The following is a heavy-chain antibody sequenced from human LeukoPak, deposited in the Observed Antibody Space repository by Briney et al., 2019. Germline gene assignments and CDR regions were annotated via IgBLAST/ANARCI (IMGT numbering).Heavy chain of an antibody. CDR1: GFTGSSNH. CDR2: IYSDGNT. Sequence: AGYLRFYCSASGFTGSSNHMSWIRQAPGKGLEWVSVIYSDGNTHYADSVKSRFTSSRDNSKNTLFLQMNSLRAEDTAVYYCARGGSSASAPYYWGQGTLVTVSS. J-gene: IGHJ4*02. D-gene: IGHD2-21*01. V-gene: IGHV3-53*01. CDR3: ARGGSSASAPYY.